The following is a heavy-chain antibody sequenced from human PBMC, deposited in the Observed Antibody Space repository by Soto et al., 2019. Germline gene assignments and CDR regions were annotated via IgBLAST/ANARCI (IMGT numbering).Heavy chain of an antibody. CDR1: GFTFSSYS. CDR2: ISSSSSYI. Sequence: GGSLRLSCAASGFTFSSYSMNWVRQAPGKGLEWVSSISSSSSYIYYADPVKGRFTISRDNAKNSLYLQMNSLRAQDSAVYYCARVAPYGDSDYWGQGTLVTVSS. D-gene: IGHD4-17*01. V-gene: IGHV3-21*01. J-gene: IGHJ4*02. CDR3: ARVAPYGDSDY.